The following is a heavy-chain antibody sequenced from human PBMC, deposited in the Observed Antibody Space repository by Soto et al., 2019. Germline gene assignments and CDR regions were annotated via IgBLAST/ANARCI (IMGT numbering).Heavy chain of an antibody. J-gene: IGHJ4*02. CDR2: ISSSSSTI. CDR3: ARDYSSGWTYYYFDY. Sequence: HPGGSLRLSCAASGFTFSSYSMNWVRQAPGKGLEWVSYISSSSSTIYYADSVKGRFTISRDNAKNSLYLQMNSLRAEDTAVYYCARDYSSGWTYYYFDYWGQGTLVTVSS. CDR1: GFTFSSYS. V-gene: IGHV3-48*01. D-gene: IGHD6-19*01.